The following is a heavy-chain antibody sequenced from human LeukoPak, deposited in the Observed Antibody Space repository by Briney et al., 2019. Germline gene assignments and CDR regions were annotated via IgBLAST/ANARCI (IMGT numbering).Heavy chain of an antibody. D-gene: IGHD6-13*01. CDR1: GYTFTSYA. CDR2: INAGNGNT. J-gene: IGHJ4*02. CDR3: ARDSAAGGQQLGGFFDY. Sequence: EASVKVSCKASGYTFTSYAMHWVRQAPGQRLEWMGWINAGNGNTKYSQKFQGRVTITRDTSASTAYMELSSLRSEDTAVYYCARDSAAGGQQLGGFFDYWGQGTLVTVSS. V-gene: IGHV1-3*01.